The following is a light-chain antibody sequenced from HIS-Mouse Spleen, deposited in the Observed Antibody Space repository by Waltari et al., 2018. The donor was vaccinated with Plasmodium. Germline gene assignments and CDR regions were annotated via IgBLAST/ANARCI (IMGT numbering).Light chain of an antibody. CDR2: AAS. J-gene: IGKJ1*01. CDR1: PGISSY. Sequence: AIWMTQSPSLLSASTGDRVTISCRMSPGISSYLAWYQQNPGKAPELLLYAASTLQSGVPSRFSGSGSGTDFTLTISCLQSEDFATYYCQQYYSFPQTFGQGTKVESK. CDR3: QQYYSFPQT. V-gene: IGKV1D-8*02.